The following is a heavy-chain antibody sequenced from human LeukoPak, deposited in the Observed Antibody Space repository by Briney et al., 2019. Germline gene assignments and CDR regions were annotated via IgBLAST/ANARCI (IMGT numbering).Heavy chain of an antibody. D-gene: IGHD2-15*01. CDR3: ARVSCSGGSCYGTLPFDYGMDV. J-gene: IGHJ6*02. Sequence: PSETLSLTCTVSGGSISSYYWSWIRQPPGKGLEWIGYIYYSGSTNYTPSLKSRVTISVDTSKNQFSLKLSSVTAADTAVYYCARVSCSGGSCYGTLPFDYGMDVWGQGTTVTVSS. V-gene: IGHV4-59*01. CDR1: GGSISSYY. CDR2: IYYSGST.